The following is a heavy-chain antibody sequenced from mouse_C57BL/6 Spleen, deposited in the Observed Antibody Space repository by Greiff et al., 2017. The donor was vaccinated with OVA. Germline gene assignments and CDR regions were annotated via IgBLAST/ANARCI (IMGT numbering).Heavy chain of an antibody. CDR2: IDPSDSET. J-gene: IGHJ1*03. Sequence: QVQLQQSGAELVRPGSSVKLSCKASGYTFTSYWMHWVKQRPIQGLEWIGNIDPSDSETHYNQKFKDKATLTVDKSSSTAYMQLSSLTSEDSAVYYCARGPVVASPWYFDVWGTGTTVTVSS. D-gene: IGHD1-1*01. CDR1: GYTFTSYW. V-gene: IGHV1-52*01. CDR3: ARGPVVASPWYFDV.